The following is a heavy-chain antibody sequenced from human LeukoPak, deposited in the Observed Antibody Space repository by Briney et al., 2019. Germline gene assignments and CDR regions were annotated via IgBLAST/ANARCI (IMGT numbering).Heavy chain of an antibody. D-gene: IGHD6-25*01. CDR2: ISRGSNYI. CDR3: ARESSAAVDY. J-gene: IGHJ4*02. Sequence: PGGSLRHSCAASGFTFSNYSVNWVRQAPGKGLEWVSSISRGSNYIYYADSVKGRFTISRDNAKNSLYLQMNSLRAEDTAVYFCARESSAAVDYWGQGTLVTVSS. CDR1: GFTFSNYS. V-gene: IGHV3-21*01.